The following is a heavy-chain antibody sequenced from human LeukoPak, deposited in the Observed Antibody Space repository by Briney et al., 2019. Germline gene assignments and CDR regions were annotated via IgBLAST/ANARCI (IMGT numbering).Heavy chain of an antibody. Sequence: ASVKVSCKASGYTFTSYGISWVRQAPGQGLEWMGWISAYNGNTNYAQKLQGRVTMTTDTSTSTAYMELRSLRSDDTAVYYCARGTSYYDFWSGYPIDYWGQGTLVTVSS. D-gene: IGHD3-3*01. CDR1: GYTFTSYG. CDR2: ISAYNGNT. CDR3: ARGTSYYDFWSGYPIDY. V-gene: IGHV1-18*01. J-gene: IGHJ4*02.